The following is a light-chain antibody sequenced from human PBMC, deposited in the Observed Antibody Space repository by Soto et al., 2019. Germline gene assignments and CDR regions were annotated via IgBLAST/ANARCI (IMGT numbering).Light chain of an antibody. V-gene: IGKV3-20*01. CDR3: QQCGSSPWT. Sequence: EIVLTQSPGTLSFSPGDRATLSCRASQSVSSYYLAWYQQKPGQAPRLLIYAASSRPTGIPDRCSGGGSVTDFALPIRRLEPEDFALYYCQQCGSSPWTFGQGNTVQSK. J-gene: IGKJ1*01. CDR1: QSVSSYY. CDR2: AAS.